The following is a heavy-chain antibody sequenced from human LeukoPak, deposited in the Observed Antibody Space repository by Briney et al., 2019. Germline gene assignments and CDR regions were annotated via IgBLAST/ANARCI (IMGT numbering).Heavy chain of an antibody. CDR2: INPNSGGT. CDR3: ARTIIAVAGTAYNY. J-gene: IGHJ4*02. CDR1: GYTFTGYY. V-gene: IGHV1-2*02. D-gene: IGHD6-19*01. Sequence: ASVKVSCKASGYTFTGYYMHWVRQAPGQGLEWMGWINPNSGGTNYAQKFQGRVTMTRDTSISTAYMELSRLRSDDTAVYYCARTIIAVAGTAYNYWGQGTLVTVSS.